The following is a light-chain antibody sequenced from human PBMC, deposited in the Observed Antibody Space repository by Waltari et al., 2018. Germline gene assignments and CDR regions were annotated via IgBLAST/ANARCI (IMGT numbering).Light chain of an antibody. Sequence: QSALTQPASVSGSPGQSITISSTGTNSDIGGYNFVSWYQQHPGKAPRLMIYDVNKRPSGVSNRFSGSKSGNTASLTISGLQADDEADYYCTSCTSTTSYVVFGGGTNLTV. V-gene: IGLV2-14*03. CDR2: DVN. CDR3: TSCTSTTSYVV. J-gene: IGLJ2*01. CDR1: NSDIGGYNF.